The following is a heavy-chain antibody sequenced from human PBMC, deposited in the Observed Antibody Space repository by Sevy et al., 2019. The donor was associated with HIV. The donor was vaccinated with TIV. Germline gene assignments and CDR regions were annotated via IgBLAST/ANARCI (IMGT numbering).Heavy chain of an antibody. CDR1: GFTFSRSS. J-gene: IGHJ3*02. D-gene: IGHD3-10*01. CDR2: ISSSSNYI. CDR3: AGDRREMVKGADDSFHI. Sequence: GGSLRLSCIASGFTFSRSSMNWVRQAPGKGLEWVSSISSSSNYIYYAGSMKGRFNISKQNATNSLYLKMNSLRAEDTAVYYCAGDRREMVKGADDSFHIWGQGTMVTVSS. V-gene: IGHV3-21*01.